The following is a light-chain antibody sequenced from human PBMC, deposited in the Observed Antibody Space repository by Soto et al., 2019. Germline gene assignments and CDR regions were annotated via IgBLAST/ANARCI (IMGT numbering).Light chain of an antibody. CDR3: QQSYSSSWT. CDR2: AAS. CDR1: QSISSH. Sequence: DIQMTQSPSSLSASVGDRVSITCRASQSISSHLNWYQQRPGKAPKLLIYAASSLQSWVPSRFSGSGSGTDFTLTISSLQPEDFATYYCQQSYSSSWTFGQGTKVDIK. V-gene: IGKV1-39*01. J-gene: IGKJ1*01.